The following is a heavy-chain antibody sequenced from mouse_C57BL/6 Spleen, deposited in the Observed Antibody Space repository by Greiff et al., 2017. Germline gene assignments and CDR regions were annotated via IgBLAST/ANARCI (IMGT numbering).Heavy chain of an antibody. CDR3: TIPSITTVVAPFDY. D-gene: IGHD1-1*01. CDR2: IDPEDGDT. V-gene: IGHV14-1*01. J-gene: IGHJ2*01. CDR1: GFNIKDYY. Sequence: VQLQQSGAELVRPGASVKLSCTASGFNIKDYYMHWVKQRPEQGLEWIGRIDPEDGDTEYAPKFQGKATMTADTSSNTAYLQLSRLTSEDTAVYYCTIPSITTVVAPFDYWGQGTTLTVSS.